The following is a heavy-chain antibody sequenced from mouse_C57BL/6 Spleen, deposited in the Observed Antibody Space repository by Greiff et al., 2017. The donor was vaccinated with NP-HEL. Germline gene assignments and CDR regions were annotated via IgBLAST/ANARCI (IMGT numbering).Heavy chain of an antibody. J-gene: IGHJ1*03. Sequence: QVQLKQPGAELVMPGASVKLSCKASGYTFTSYWMHWVKQRPGQGLEWIGEIDPSDSYTNYNQKFKGKSTLTVDKSSSTAYMQLSSLTSEDAAVYYCAHITTVVATRYFDVWGTGTTVTVSS. D-gene: IGHD1-1*01. CDR3: AHITTVVATRYFDV. V-gene: IGHV1-69*01. CDR1: GYTFTSYW. CDR2: IDPSDSYT.